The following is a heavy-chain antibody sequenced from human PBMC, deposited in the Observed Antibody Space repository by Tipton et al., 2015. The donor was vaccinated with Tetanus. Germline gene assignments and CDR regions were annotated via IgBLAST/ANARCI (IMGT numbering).Heavy chain of an antibody. CDR3: ARRRTTTALANYFDP. CDR2: IYPGYSDT. D-gene: IGHD1-1*01. J-gene: IGHJ4*02. V-gene: IGHV5-51*01. Sequence: VQLVQSGAEVKKPGESLKISCKGSGYSFTSYWIGWVRQMPGKGLEWMGIIYPGYSDTRYSPSFQGQVTISADKSISTAYLQRSSLKASDTAMYCCARRRTTTALANYFDPWGEGTQVTVSS. CDR1: GYSFTSYW.